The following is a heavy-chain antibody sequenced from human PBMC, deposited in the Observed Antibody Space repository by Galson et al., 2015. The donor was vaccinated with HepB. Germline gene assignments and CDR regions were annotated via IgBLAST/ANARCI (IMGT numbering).Heavy chain of an antibody. V-gene: IGHV1-69*13. CDR3: ARGLAWMYYYGSGRKTQPHPPDDAFDI. J-gene: IGHJ3*02. Sequence: SVKVSCKASGGTLSSYAISWVRQAPGQGLGWMGGIIPIFGTANYAQKFQGRVTITADESTSTAYMELSSLRSEDTAVYYCARGLAWMYYYGSGRKTQPHPPDDAFDIWGQGTMVTVSS. D-gene: IGHD3-10*01. CDR1: GGTLSSYA. CDR2: IIPIFGTA.